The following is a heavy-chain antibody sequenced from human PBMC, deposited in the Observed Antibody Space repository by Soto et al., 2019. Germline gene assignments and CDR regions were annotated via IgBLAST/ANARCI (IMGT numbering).Heavy chain of an antibody. CDR1: GFTFSSYA. V-gene: IGHV3-23*01. CDR2: ISGSGGST. D-gene: IGHD3-10*01. CDR3: AKALSLWFGELFYYFDY. Sequence: EVQLLESGGGLVQPGGSLRLSCAASGFTFSSYAMSWVRQAPGKGLEWVSAISGSGGSTYYADSVKGRFTISRDNSKNTLYLQMNRLRAEDTAVYYCAKALSLWFGELFYYFDYWGQGTLVTVSS. J-gene: IGHJ4*02.